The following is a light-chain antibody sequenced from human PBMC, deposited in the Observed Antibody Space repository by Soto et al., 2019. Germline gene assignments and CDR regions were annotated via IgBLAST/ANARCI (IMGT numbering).Light chain of an antibody. V-gene: IGKV3-15*01. CDR1: QSISSN. CDR3: QQYNNGPRT. Sequence: EIAMTQSPATLSVSPGERVTLSCRASQSISSNAAWYQQKPGQAPRLLIHGASTRATGIPASFSGSGSGTAFTLTIGSLQSEDCAVYCCQQYNNGPRTFGPGTKGEFK. J-gene: IGKJ1*01. CDR2: GAS.